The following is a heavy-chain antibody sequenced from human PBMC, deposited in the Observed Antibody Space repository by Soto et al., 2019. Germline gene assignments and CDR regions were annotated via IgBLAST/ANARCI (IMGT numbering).Heavy chain of an antibody. CDR2: IKQDGSEK. J-gene: IGHJ6*02. CDR3: ARGSGYYDFWSGVYYYYGMDV. Sequence: PGGSLRLSCAASGFTFSSYWMSWVRQAPGKGLEWVANIKQDGSEKYYVDSVKGRFTISRDNAKNSQYLQMNSLRAEDTAVYYCARGSGYYDFWSGVYYYYGMDVWGQGTTVTVSS. CDR1: GFTFSSYW. D-gene: IGHD3-3*01. V-gene: IGHV3-7*02.